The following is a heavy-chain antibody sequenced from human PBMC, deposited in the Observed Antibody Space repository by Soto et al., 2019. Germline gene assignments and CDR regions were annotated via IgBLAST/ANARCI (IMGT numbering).Heavy chain of an antibody. CDR2: ISYDGSNK. J-gene: IGHJ5*02. Sequence: GWLRGAGSASGFTLRSYGVHWVRQAPGKGLEWVAVISYDGSNKYYADSVKGRFTISRDNSKNTLYLQMNSLRAEDTAVYYSAKDAFDCTSTSSYSFGVVIGHNWFDPWGQGTPVTVSS. CDR1: GFTLRSYG. CDR3: AKDAFDCTSTSSYSFGVVIGHNWFDP. D-gene: IGHD2-2*01. V-gene: IGHV3-30*18.